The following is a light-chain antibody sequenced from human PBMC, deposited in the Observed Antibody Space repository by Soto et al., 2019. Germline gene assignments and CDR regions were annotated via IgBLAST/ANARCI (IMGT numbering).Light chain of an antibody. CDR2: AAS. Sequence: IQLTQSPSSLSASVGDRVTITCRASQGLSYLVWYQQKPRKAPKLLIYAASTLQSGVPSRFSGSRSRTDFTLTIISLQPEEFATYYCQQLHSYPLTFGPGTKVDIK. V-gene: IGKV1-9*01. CDR1: QGLSY. J-gene: IGKJ3*01. CDR3: QQLHSYPLT.